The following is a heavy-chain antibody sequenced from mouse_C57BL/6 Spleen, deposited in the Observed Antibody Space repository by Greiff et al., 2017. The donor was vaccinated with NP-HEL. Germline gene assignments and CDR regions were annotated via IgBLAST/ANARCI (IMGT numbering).Heavy chain of an antibody. CDR2: IDPSDSET. CDR1: GYTFTSYW. D-gene: IGHD1-1*01. J-gene: IGHJ4*01. Sequence: VQLQQPGAELVRPGSSVKLSCKASGYTFTSYWMHWVKQRPIQGLEWIGNIDPSDSETHYNQKFKDKATLTVDKSSSTAYMQLNSLTSEDSAVYYCARETTPVAMDYWGQGTSVTVSS. CDR3: ARETTPVAMDY. V-gene: IGHV1-52*01.